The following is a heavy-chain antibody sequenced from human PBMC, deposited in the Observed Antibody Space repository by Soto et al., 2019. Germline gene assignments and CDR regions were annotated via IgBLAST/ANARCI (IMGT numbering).Heavy chain of an antibody. CDR1: GGTLNSQS. D-gene: IGHD6-6*01. CDR2: IIPMFGTP. Sequence: QVQVFQSGAEVKKPGSSVRVSCKVSGGTLNSQSITWVRQAPGQGLEWMGGIIPMFGTPTDAQKFRGRVTISADPSTSTVYMEFGSLSSQDTAVYYCATSLAARRKPYNWLDAWGQGTLGTVSS. J-gene: IGHJ5*02. CDR3: ATSLAARRKPYNWLDA. V-gene: IGHV1-69*01.